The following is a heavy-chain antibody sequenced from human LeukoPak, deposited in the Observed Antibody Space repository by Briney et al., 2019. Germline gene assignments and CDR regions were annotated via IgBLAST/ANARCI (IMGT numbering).Heavy chain of an antibody. CDR2: IRSKANSYAT. Sequence: PGGSLRLSCAASGFTFSSYEMNWVRQASGKGLEWVGRIRSKANSYATAYAASVKGRFTISRDDSKNTTYLQMNSLKTEDTAVYYCTSRPLLSYYGSGRTRSDYWGQGTLVTVSS. CDR1: GFTFSSYE. CDR3: TSRPLLSYYGSGRTRSDY. D-gene: IGHD3-10*01. J-gene: IGHJ4*02. V-gene: IGHV3-73*01.